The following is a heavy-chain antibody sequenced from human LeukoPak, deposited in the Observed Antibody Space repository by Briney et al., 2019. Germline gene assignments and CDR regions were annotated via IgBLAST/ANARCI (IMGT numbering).Heavy chain of an antibody. V-gene: IGHV4-59*01. CDR1: GGSISSYY. CDR2: IYYSGST. J-gene: IGHJ6*02. D-gene: IGHD5-18*01. Sequence: SETLSLTCTVSGGSISSYYWSWIRQPPGKGLEWIGYIYYSGSTNYNPSLKSRVTISVDTSKNQFSLKLSSVTAADTAVYYCARSGGYSYGYYYGMDVWGQGTTVTVSS. CDR3: ARSGGYSYGYYYGMDV.